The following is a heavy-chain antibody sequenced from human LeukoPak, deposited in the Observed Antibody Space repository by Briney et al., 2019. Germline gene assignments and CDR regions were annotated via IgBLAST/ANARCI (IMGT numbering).Heavy chain of an antibody. CDR1: GGSISSSSYY. CDR3: ARQPPAAKVHYYYYYMDV. D-gene: IGHD2-2*01. CDR2: IYYSGST. J-gene: IGHJ6*03. Sequence: SETLSLTCTVSGGSISSSSYYWGWIRQPPGKGLEWIGSIYYSGSTNYNPSLKSRVTISVDTSKNQFSLKLSSVTAADTAVYYCARQPPAAKVHYYYYYMDVWGKGTTVTVSS. V-gene: IGHV4-39*01.